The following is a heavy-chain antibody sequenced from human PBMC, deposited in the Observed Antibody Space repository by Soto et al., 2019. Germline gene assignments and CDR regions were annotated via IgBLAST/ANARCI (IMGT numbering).Heavy chain of an antibody. D-gene: IGHD5-18*01. CDR2: IYSDGST. Sequence: EVQLVESGGGLIQPGGSLSLSCAASGFTVSSNYMSWVRQAPGKGLEWVSVIYSDGSTYYADSVKGRFTISRDNSKNTLYLQMNTRRAEDTAVYYCAGGYSYSYIKYWGQGTLVTVSS. J-gene: IGHJ4*02. CDR1: GFTVSSNY. V-gene: IGHV3-53*01. CDR3: AGGYSYSYIKY.